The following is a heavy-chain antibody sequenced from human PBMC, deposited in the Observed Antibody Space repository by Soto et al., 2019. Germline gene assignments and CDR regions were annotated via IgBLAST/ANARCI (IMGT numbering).Heavy chain of an antibody. J-gene: IGHJ5*02. CDR3: ASPKIAFYNWFDP. D-gene: IGHD3-3*02. CDR1: YRSISRGVYY. CDR2: IYYSGST. Sequence: SGTLALTCTASYRSISRGVYYWRWIRQPPGKGLEWIGSIYYSGSTYYNPSLKSRVTISVDTSKNQFSLKLSSVTAADTAVYYCASPKIAFYNWFDPWGQGTLVTVS. V-gene: IGHV4-39*01.